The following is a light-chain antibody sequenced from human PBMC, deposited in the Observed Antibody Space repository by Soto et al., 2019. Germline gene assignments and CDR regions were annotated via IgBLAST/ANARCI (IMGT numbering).Light chain of an antibody. CDR3: SSYTRSSFYV. Sequence: QSALTQPASVSGSPGQSITISCTGTSSDVGGYNYVSWYQQHPGKAPKLMIYDVSNRPSGVSNRFAGSKSGNTSSLTISGLQAEDEDDYYCSSYTRSSFYVFGTGTKVTVL. J-gene: IGLJ1*01. CDR1: SSDVGGYNY. V-gene: IGLV2-14*01. CDR2: DVS.